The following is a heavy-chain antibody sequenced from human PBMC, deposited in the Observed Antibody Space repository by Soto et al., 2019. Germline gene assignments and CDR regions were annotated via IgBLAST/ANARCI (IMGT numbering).Heavy chain of an antibody. CDR2: INHSGST. Sequence: PSETLSLTCAVYGGSFSGYYWSWIRQPPGKGLEWIGEINHSGSTNYNPSLKSRVTISVDTSKNQFSLKLSSVTAADTAVYYCARAGRYFDWLLRSNYYYGMDVWGQGTTVTV. D-gene: IGHD3-9*01. CDR1: GGSFSGYY. CDR3: ARAGRYFDWLLRSNYYYGMDV. V-gene: IGHV4-34*01. J-gene: IGHJ6*02.